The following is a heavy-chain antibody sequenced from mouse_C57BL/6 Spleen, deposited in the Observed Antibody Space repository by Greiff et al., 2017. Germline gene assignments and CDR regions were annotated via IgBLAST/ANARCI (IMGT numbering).Heavy chain of an antibody. CDR2: IYPRDGST. CDR3: TRFQDSSGYVFDY. J-gene: IGHJ2*01. Sequence: QVQLQQSDAELVKPGASVKISCKVSGYTFTDHTIHWMKQRPEQGLEWIGYIYPRDGSTKYNEKLKGKATLTADKSSSTAYMQLNILTSEDSAVYFCTRFQDSSGYVFDYWGQGTTLTVSS. CDR1: GYTFTDHT. D-gene: IGHD3-2*02. V-gene: IGHV1-78*01.